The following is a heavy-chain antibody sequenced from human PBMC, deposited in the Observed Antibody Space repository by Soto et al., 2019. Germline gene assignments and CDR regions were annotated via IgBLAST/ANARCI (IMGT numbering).Heavy chain of an antibody. CDR3: AKLTVAPAAYYYAMDV. J-gene: IGHJ6*02. Sequence: GGSLRLSCAASGFTFSSYAMSWVRQAPGKGLEWVSAISGSGGSTYYADSVKGRFTISRDNSKNTLYLQMNSLRAEDTAVYYCAKLTVAPAAYYYAMDVWGQGTTVTVSS. CDR1: GFTFSSYA. V-gene: IGHV3-23*01. D-gene: IGHD4-17*01. CDR2: ISGSGGST.